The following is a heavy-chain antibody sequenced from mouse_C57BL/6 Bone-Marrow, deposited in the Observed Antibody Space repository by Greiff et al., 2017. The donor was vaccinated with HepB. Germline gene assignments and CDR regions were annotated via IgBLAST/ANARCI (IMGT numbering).Heavy chain of an antibody. CDR2: IDPNSGGT. V-gene: IGHV1-72*01. J-gene: IGHJ2*01. CDR1: GYTFTSYW. D-gene: IGHD2-3*01. Sequence: QVQLKQPGAELVQPGASVKLSCKASGYTFTSYWMHWVKQRPGRGLEWIGRIDPNSGGTKYNEKFKSKATLTGDKPSRTAYMQLSSLTSEDSAVYYCARRDDGYSRFDYWCQGTTLTVSS. CDR3: ARRDDGYSRFDY.